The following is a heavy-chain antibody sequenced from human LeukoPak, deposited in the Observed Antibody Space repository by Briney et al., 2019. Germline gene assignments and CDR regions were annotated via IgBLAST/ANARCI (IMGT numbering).Heavy chain of an antibody. CDR3: ARVMGAVAA. CDR2: ISYDGSNK. Sequence: GGSLRLSCAASGFTFSSYAMHWVRQAPGKGLEWVAVISYDGSNKYYADSVKGRFTISRDNSKNTLYLQMNSLRAEDTAVYYCARVMGAVAAWGQGTLVTVSS. V-gene: IGHV3-30*14. CDR1: GFTFSSYA. J-gene: IGHJ5*02. D-gene: IGHD6-19*01.